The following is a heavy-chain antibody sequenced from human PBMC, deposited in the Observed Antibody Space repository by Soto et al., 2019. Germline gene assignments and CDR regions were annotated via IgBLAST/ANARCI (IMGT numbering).Heavy chain of an antibody. D-gene: IGHD1-1*01. CDR2: ISSSSSYK. Sequence: QVQLVESGGGLVKPGGSLRLSCAASGFTFSDYYMSWIRQAPGKGLEWASYISSSSSYKNYADSVKGRFAISRDNAKNSLYLQMNGLRAEDTAVYYCARDPPARGGLERRMWARNYFDYWGQGTLVTVSS. CDR1: GFTFSDYY. CDR3: ARDPPARGGLERRMWARNYFDY. V-gene: IGHV3-11*06. J-gene: IGHJ4*02.